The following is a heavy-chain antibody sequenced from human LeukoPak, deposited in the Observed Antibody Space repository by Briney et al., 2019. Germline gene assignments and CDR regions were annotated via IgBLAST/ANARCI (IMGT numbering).Heavy chain of an antibody. J-gene: IGHJ6*03. V-gene: IGHV4-61*02. CDR3: ALTNSATGRYYYYMDV. CDR1: GGSISSGTYY. D-gene: IGHD3-10*01. CDR2: IYTSGST. Sequence: SQTLSLTCTVSGGSISSGTYYWSWIRQPAGKGLEWIGRIYTSGSTNYNPSLKSRVTISVDTSKNQFSLKLSSVTAADTAVYYCALTNSATGRYYYYMDVWGKGTTVTVSS.